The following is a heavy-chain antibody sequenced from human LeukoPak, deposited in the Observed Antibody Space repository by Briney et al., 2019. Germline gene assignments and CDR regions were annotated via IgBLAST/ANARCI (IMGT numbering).Heavy chain of an antibody. CDR2: ISAYNGNT. CDR1: GYTFTSYG. D-gene: IGHD3-22*01. CDR3: AGHFDGGQAYYYDSSGTDDY. V-gene: IGHV1-18*01. J-gene: IGHJ4*02. Sequence: ASVKVSCKASGYTFTSYGISWVRQAPGQGLEWMGWISAYNGNTNYAQKFQGRVTITADESTSTAYMELSSLRSEDTAVYYCAGHFDGGQAYYYDSSGTDDYWGQGTLVTVSS.